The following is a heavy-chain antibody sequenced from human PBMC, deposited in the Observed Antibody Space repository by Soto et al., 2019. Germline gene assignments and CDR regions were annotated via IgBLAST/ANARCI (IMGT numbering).Heavy chain of an antibody. J-gene: IGHJ6*02. CDR2: FNPSGGNT. V-gene: IGHV1-46*02. Sequence: QVQLVQSGAEVKKPGASVKVSCKASGYTFNSYYIHWVRQAPGQGLEWMGIFNPSGGNTNYAQKFQGRVTMTRATSTSTVYMELSSLISEDTAVYYCAKDQEVIVLGVCMDVWGQGTTVTVSS. CDR3: AKDQEVIVLGVCMDV. CDR1: GYTFNSYY. D-gene: IGHD2-8*01.